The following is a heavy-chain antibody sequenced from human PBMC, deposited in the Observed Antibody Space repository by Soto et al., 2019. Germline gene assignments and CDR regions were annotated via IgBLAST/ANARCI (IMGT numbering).Heavy chain of an antibody. CDR3: ARSHYYDSPGSFLPLAPPCAFDI. V-gene: IGHV4-30-4*01. Sequence: TLSLTWPVSGASLSSSDYYWSWIRQPPSKGLEWIGYIYYSGSTYYNPSLKNRVTISVDTSKNQFSLKLSSVTAEHTAVYYCARSHYYDSPGSFLPLAPPCAFDICGEGTTVT. CDR1: GASLSSSDYY. D-gene: IGHD3-22*01. CDR2: IYYSGST. J-gene: IGHJ3*02.